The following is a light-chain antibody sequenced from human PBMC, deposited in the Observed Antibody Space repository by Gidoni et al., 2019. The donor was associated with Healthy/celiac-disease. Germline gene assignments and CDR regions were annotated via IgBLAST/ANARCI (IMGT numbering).Light chain of an antibody. J-gene: IGKJ3*01. V-gene: IGKV1-39*01. CDR2: AAS. Sequence: DIQMTQSPSSLSASVGDRVTITCRASQSISRYLNWYQQKPGKAPKLLIYAASSLQSGVPSRFSGSGSWTDFTLTISSLQPEDFATYYCQQSYSTPKFTFGPGTKVDIK. CDR1: QSISRY. CDR3: QQSYSTPKFT.